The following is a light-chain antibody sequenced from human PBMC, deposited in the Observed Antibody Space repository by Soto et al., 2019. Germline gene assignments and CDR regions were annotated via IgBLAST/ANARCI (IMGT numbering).Light chain of an antibody. Sequence: AIGMSQSPSSLSASTGDRVTITCPASQGISSYLAWYQQKPGNAPKLLIYAASTLQSGVPSRFSGSGSGTDFTLTISCLQSEDFATYYCQQYYSYPPTFGQGTKVDIK. CDR3: QQYYSYPPT. V-gene: IGKV1-8*01. CDR1: QGISSY. J-gene: IGKJ1*01. CDR2: AAS.